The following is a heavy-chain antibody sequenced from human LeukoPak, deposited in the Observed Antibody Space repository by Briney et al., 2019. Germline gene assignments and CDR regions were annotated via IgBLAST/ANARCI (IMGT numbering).Heavy chain of an antibody. CDR3: ARHASDYYGSGTHFDY. CDR2: IYYSGST. CDR1: GDSINNGGYY. D-gene: IGHD3-10*01. Sequence: SETLSLTCNVSGDSINNGGYYWSWIRQRPGKGLEWIAYIYYSGSTNYNPSLKSRVTISVDTSKNQFSLKLSSVTAADTAVYYCARHASDYYGSGTHFDYWGQGTLVTVSS. V-gene: IGHV4-61*08. J-gene: IGHJ4*02.